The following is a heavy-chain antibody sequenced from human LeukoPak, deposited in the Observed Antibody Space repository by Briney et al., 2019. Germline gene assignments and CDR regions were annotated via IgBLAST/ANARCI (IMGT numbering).Heavy chain of an antibody. V-gene: IGHV1-69*13. J-gene: IGHJ4*02. D-gene: IGHD2-2*01. CDR1: VGTFISYA. Sequence: SVKVSCKASVGTFISYAVRWVRQAPGQRLEWMGGIIPIFGAANYAQKFQDKVTITADESTNTAYMELSSLKSEDTAMYYCARGCGSSNCYGLLDYWGQGTLVTVSS. CDR3: ARGCGSSNCYGLLDY. CDR2: IIPIFGAA.